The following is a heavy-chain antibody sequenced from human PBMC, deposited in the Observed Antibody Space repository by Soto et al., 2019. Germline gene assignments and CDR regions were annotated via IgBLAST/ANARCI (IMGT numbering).Heavy chain of an antibody. J-gene: IGHJ4*02. Sequence: QVQLVQSGAEVKRPGASVKVSCKASGYTFSSHAIHWVRQAPGQRLEWMGWINAGNGDTKYSQKFQGRVAITGDTSASSAYMELSTLKSEDTAVYYCARDGARIAVFGVVYYFDYWGQGTVVTVSS. D-gene: IGHD3-3*01. CDR3: ARDGARIAVFGVVYYFDY. V-gene: IGHV1-3*01. CDR2: INAGNGDT. CDR1: GYTFSSHA.